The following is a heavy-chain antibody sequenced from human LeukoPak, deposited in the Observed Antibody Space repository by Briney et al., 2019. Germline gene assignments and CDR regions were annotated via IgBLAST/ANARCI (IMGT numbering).Heavy chain of an antibody. D-gene: IGHD1-26*01. Sequence: GGSLRLSCAASGFTFGSYSMNWVRQAPGKGLEWVSYISSSSSTIYYAGSVKGRFTISRDNAKNSLFLQMNSLRAEDTAVYYCARSRGSSGSYPFDYWGQGTLVTVSS. CDR2: ISSSSSTI. J-gene: IGHJ4*02. CDR3: ARSRGSSGSYPFDY. V-gene: IGHV3-48*01. CDR1: GFTFGSYS.